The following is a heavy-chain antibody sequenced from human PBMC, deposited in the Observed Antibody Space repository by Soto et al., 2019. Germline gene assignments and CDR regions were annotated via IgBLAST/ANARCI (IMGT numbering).Heavy chain of an antibody. V-gene: IGHV1-3*01. J-gene: IGHJ3*02. CDR1: GYTFTSYA. Sequence: ASVKVSCKASGYTFTSYAMHWVRQAPGQRLEWMGWINAGNGNTKYSQKFQGRVTITRDTSASTAYMELSSLRSEDTAVYYCARVRVWWELREGAFDIWGQGTMVTVSS. CDR3: ARVRVWWELREGAFDI. CDR2: INAGNGNT. D-gene: IGHD1-26*01.